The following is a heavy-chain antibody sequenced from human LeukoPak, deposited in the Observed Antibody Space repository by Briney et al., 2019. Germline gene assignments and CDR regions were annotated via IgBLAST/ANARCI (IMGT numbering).Heavy chain of an antibody. CDR3: ARGPGCSGGSCYSRSPDY. Sequence: ASVKVSCKASGYTFTSYDINWVRQATGQGLEWMGWMNPNSGNTGHAQKFQGRVTMTRNTSISTAYMELSSLRSEDTAVYYCARGPGCSGGSCYSRSPDYWGQGTLVTVSS. V-gene: IGHV1-8*01. CDR1: GYTFTSYD. J-gene: IGHJ4*02. D-gene: IGHD2-15*01. CDR2: MNPNSGNT.